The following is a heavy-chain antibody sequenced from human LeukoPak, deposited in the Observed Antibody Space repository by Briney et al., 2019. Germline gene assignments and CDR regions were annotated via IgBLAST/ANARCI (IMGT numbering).Heavy chain of an antibody. Sequence: EASVKVSCKASGYTFTSYGISWVRQAPGQGLEWMGWIDPNSGGTKYAQKFQGRVTLTRDTSINTADMELSGLTFHDTAVYYCARGSAMDVWGQGTTVTVSS. J-gene: IGHJ6*02. CDR2: IDPNSGGT. V-gene: IGHV1-2*02. CDR3: ARGSAMDV. CDR1: GYTFTSYG.